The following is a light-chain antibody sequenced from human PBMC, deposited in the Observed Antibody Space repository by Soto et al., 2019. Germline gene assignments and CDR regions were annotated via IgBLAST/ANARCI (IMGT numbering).Light chain of an antibody. J-gene: IGLJ3*02. Sequence: QSGLTQPPSASGTPGQRVIISCSGKTPNIGSNYVYWYRHLPGTAPQLLIYRNNQRPSGVPDRFSGSKSRTPASLAISGLRSEDEADYYCASWDDSLSGRVFGGGTQLTVL. CDR1: TPNIGSNY. V-gene: IGLV1-47*01. CDR2: RNN. CDR3: ASWDDSLSGRV.